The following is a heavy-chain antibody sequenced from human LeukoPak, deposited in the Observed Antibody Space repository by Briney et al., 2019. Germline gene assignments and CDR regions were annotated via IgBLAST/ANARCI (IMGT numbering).Heavy chain of an antibody. CDR1: GYTFTSYA. CDR2: INAGNGNT. J-gene: IGHJ4*02. D-gene: IGHD3-16*02. CDR3: ARDQYYYVWGSYRWLDY. Sequence: ASVKVSCKASGYTFTSYAMHWVRQAPGQRLEWMGWINAGNGNTKYSQKFQGRVTITRDTPASTAYMELSSLRSEDTAVYYCARDQYYYVWGSYRWLDYWGQGTLVTVSS. V-gene: IGHV1-3*01.